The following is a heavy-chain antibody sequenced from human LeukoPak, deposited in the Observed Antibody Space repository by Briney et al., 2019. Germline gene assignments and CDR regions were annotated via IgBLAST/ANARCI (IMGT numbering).Heavy chain of an antibody. CDR2: IYTSGST. CDR1: GGSISSYY. V-gene: IGHV4-4*07. D-gene: IGHD6-19*01. CDR3: AREVVGTPIAVAGTYFQH. J-gene: IGHJ1*01. Sequence: PSETLSLTCTVSGGSISSYYWGWIRQPAGKGLEWIGRIYTSGSTNYNPSLKSRVTMSVDTSKNQFSLKLSSVTAADTAVYYCAREVVGTPIAVAGTYFQHWGQGTLVTVSS.